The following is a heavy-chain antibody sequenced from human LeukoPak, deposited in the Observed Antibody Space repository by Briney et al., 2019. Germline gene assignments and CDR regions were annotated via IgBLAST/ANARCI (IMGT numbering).Heavy chain of an antibody. Sequence: SVKVSCKASGYTFTSYGISWVRQAPGQGLEWMGWISAYNGNTNYAQKLQGRVTMTTDTSTSTAYMELRSLRSDDTAVYYCARIRDGYNSYFFYGMVVWGQGTTVTVSS. V-gene: IGHV1-18*01. J-gene: IGHJ6*02. CDR3: ARIRDGYNSYFFYGMVV. D-gene: IGHD5-24*01. CDR1: GYTFTSYG. CDR2: ISAYNGNT.